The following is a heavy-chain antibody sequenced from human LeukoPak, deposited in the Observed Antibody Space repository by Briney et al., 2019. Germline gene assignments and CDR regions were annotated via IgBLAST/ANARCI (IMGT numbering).Heavy chain of an antibody. CDR1: GFTFSGSA. CDR3: TSSGYVWDYFDY. D-gene: IGHD5-12*01. V-gene: IGHV3-73*01. J-gene: IGHJ4*02. CDR2: IRSKANTYAT. Sequence: GGSLRLSCATSGFTFSGSAMHWVRQAPGKGLEWVGRIRSKANTYATAYAASVKGRFTISRDDSKNTAYLQMNSLKTEDTAVYYCTSSGYVWDYFDYWGQGTLVTVSS.